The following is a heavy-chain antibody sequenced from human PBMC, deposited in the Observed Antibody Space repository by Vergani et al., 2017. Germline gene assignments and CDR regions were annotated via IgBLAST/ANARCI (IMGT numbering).Heavy chain of an antibody. CDR2: IRPYTGHT. J-gene: IGHJ5*02. CDR3: ALAESSTSCINSVCITPETGSWFDP. D-gene: IGHD2-2*01. V-gene: IGHV1-18*01. CDR1: SHTFQTYG. Sequence: QVQLVQSGAELKKPGASVSVSCKGSSHTFQTYGISWVRQAPGKGLEWMAWIRPYTGHTIYAQKFQDRVTITRDRSMSTAYMELSSLRSEDTAMYYCALAESSTSCINSVCITPETGSWFDPWGQGTLVTVSS.